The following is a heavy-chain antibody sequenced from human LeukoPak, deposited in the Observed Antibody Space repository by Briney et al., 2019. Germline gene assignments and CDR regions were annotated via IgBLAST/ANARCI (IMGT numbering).Heavy chain of an antibody. Sequence: GASVKVSSKASGYTFSGYYIHWVRQAPGQGLEWMGWINPNSGGTNYAQKFQGRVTMTRDTSISTAYMELSRLRSDDTAVYYCASYSSGYYAVLNAFDIWGQGTMVTVSS. J-gene: IGHJ3*02. D-gene: IGHD3-22*01. CDR2: INPNSGGT. CDR1: GYTFSGYY. V-gene: IGHV1-2*02. CDR3: ASYSSGYYAVLNAFDI.